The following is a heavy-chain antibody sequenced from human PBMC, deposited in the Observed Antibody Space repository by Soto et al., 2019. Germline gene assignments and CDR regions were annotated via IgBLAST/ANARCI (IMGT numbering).Heavy chain of an antibody. V-gene: IGHV3-74*01. CDR2: INSDGSYI. J-gene: IGHJ4*02. Sequence: EVQLVESGGGLVQPGGSLRLSCVVSGFSFSSSWMHWVRQAPGKGLVWVSLINSDGSYINYADSVKGRFTTSRDNAKNMLYLQMNSLRAEDTALYYCVTGWSGYWGQGTLVIVSS. CDR1: GFSFSSSW. CDR3: VTGWSGY. D-gene: IGHD2-15*01.